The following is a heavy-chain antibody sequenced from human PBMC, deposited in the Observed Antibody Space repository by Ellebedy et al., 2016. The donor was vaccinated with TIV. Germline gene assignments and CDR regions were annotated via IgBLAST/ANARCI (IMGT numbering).Heavy chain of an antibody. V-gene: IGHV4-59*01. J-gene: IGHJ4*02. CDR3: ASGPNQYYFDY. CDR2: IYYSGST. Sequence: MPSETLSLACTVSGGSISPYYWSWIRQPPGKGLEWIGYIYYSGSTNYNPSLKSRVTISVDTSKNQFSLKLSSVTAADTAVYYCASGPNQYYFDYWGQGTLVTVSS. CDR1: GGSISPYY.